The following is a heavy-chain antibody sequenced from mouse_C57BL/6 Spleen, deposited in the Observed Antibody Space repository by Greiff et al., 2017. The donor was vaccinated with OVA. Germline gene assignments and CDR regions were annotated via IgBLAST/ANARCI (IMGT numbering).Heavy chain of an antibody. Sequence: QVQLQQPGAELVKPGASVTLSCKASGYTFTSYWMQWVKQRPGQGLEWIGEIDPSDSYTNYNQKFKGKATLTVDTSSSTAYMQLSSLTSEDSAVYYCARPVARYFDVWGTGTTVTVSS. V-gene: IGHV1-50*01. CDR1: GYTFTSYW. CDR2: IDPSDSYT. CDR3: ARPVARYFDV. J-gene: IGHJ1*03. D-gene: IGHD1-1*02.